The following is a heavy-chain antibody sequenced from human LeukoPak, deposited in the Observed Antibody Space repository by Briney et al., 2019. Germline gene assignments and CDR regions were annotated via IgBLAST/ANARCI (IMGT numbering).Heavy chain of an antibody. D-gene: IGHD2-2*01. CDR2: ISSSGGTT. V-gene: IGHV3-23*01. Sequence: GGSLRLSCAASGFTFSNYAMSWVRQAPGKGLEWVSFISSSGGTTYYADSVKGRFTISRDNAKNSLYLQMNSLRAEDTAVYYCARGRYSSRSGGYYFDIWGQGTLVTVSS. J-gene: IGHJ4*02. CDR3: ARGRYSSRSGGYYFDI. CDR1: GFTFSNYA.